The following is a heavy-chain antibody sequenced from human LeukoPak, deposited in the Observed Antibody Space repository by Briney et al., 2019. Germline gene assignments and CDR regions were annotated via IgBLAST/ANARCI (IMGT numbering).Heavy chain of an antibody. CDR2: ITWNSGIK. CDR3: ARDPRNKGLDP. D-gene: IGHD1/OR15-1a*01. V-gene: IGHV3-9*01. Sequence: GGSLRLSCAASGFTFDDYAMYWVRQAPGKGLEWVSGITWNSGIKDYADSVKGRFTISRDNAKNTLYLQMNGLRDEDTAVYYCARDPRNKGLDPWGQGTLVTVSS. CDR1: GFTFDDYA. J-gene: IGHJ5*02.